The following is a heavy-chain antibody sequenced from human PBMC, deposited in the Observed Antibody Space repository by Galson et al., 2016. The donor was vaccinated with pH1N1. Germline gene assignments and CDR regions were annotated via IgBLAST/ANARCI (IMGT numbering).Heavy chain of an antibody. J-gene: IGHJ5*02. D-gene: IGHD3-22*01. CDR2: ISGSGVGS. CDR1: GFIFVSYA. Sequence: SLRLSCAASGFIFVSYAMTWVRQAPGKGLEWVSSISGSGVGSYYADSVKGRFTISRDNSKNTLYLQMNSLRAEDTAVYYCVRHGADYSYDSSGYYHWFDPWGQGTLVTVSS. V-gene: IGHV3-23*01. CDR3: VRHGADYSYDSSGYYHWFDP.